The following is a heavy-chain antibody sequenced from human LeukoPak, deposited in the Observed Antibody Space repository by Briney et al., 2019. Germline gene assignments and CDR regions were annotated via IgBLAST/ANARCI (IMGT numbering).Heavy chain of an antibody. Sequence: GASVNVSCKASGYTFTGYYMHWVRQAPGQGLEWMGWINPNSGGTNYAQKFQGRVTMTRDTSISTAYMELSRLRSDDTAVYYCARDIVRVTYWFDPWGQGTLVTVSS. D-gene: IGHD1-26*01. V-gene: IGHV1-2*02. CDR3: ARDIVRVTYWFDP. J-gene: IGHJ5*02. CDR1: GYTFTGYY. CDR2: INPNSGGT.